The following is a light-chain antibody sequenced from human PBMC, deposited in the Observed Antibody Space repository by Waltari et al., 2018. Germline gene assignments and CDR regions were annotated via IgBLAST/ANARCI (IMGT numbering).Light chain of an antibody. Sequence: DIVMTQSPDSLAVSLGERATINCKSSQSVFYASNNNNYLAWYQQKSGQPPTLLIYLASIRESGVPDRFSGSGSGTYFTLTISNLQPEDVAVYYCQQYFLTPFTFGPGTKVEIK. CDR3: QQYFLTPFT. CDR1: QSVFYASNNNNY. J-gene: IGKJ3*01. CDR2: LAS. V-gene: IGKV4-1*01.